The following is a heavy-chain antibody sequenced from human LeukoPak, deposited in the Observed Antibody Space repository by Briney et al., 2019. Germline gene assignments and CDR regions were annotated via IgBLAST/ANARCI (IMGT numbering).Heavy chain of an antibody. CDR1: GFTFRNYW. D-gene: IGHD1-26*01. CDR3: ARGGPTVGTDY. V-gene: IGHV3-7*01. CDR2: IKEDGSEK. J-gene: IGHJ4*02. Sequence: PGGSLGLSCAGSGFTFRNYWMNWVRQAPGKGLEWVANIKEDGSEKYYVDSVKGRFTVSRDNAKNSLYLQINSLRADDTAVYYCARGGPTVGTDYWGQGTLVTVSS.